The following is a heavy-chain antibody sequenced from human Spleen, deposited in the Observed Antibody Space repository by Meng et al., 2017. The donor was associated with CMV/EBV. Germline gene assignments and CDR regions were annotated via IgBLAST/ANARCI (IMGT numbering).Heavy chain of an antibody. D-gene: IGHD2-21*02. J-gene: IGHJ4*02. CDR2: IHHTGST. CDR3: ARLGRGGDMIFDS. Sequence: VSGGSISGRNWWSWVRQPPGKGLEWMGEIHHTGSTNYIASLKSRVTISLEKSKNQFSLNLTSVTAADTAVYYCARLGRGGDMIFDSWGRGTLVTVSS. CDR1: GGSISGRNW. V-gene: IGHV4-4*02.